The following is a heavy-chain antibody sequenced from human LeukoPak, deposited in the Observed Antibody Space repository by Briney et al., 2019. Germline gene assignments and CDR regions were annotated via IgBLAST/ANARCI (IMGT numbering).Heavy chain of an antibody. D-gene: IGHD4-23*01. J-gene: IGHJ6*02. CDR3: ASYSTVVTLYYYYYGMDV. CDR2: IKQDGSEK. V-gene: IGHV3-7*01. CDR1: GFTFSSYW. Sequence: GGSLRLSCAASGFTFSSYWMGWVRQAPGKGLEWVANIKQDGSEKYYVDSVKGRFTISRDSAKNSLYLQMNSLRAEDTAVYYCASYSTVVTLYYYYYGMDVWGQGTTVTVSS.